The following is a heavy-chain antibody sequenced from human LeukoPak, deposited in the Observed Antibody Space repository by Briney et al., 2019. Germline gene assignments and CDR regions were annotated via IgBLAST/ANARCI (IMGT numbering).Heavy chain of an antibody. V-gene: IGHV4-34*01. CDR3: ARGRQLWLRRYCDY. Sequence: PSETLSLTCAVYGGSFSGYYWSWIRQPPGKGLEWIGEINHSGSTNYNPSLKSRVTISVDTSKNQFSLKLSSVTAADTAVYYCARGRQLWLRRYCDYWGKGTLVTVSS. CDR1: GGSFSGYY. D-gene: IGHD5-18*01. J-gene: IGHJ4*02. CDR2: INHSGST.